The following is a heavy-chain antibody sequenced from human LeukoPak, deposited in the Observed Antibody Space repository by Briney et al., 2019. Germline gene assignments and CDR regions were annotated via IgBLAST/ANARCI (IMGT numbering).Heavy chain of an antibody. CDR3: ARNAGTIAVAGWVLDY. CDR2: TYYRSKSYN. V-gene: IGHV6-1*01. Sequence: SQTLSLTCAISADSVSTNSAAWNWIRQSPSRGLEWLGRTYYRSKSYNDSAVSVKSRITINPATSKNQFSLQLNSVAPEDTAGYYCARNAGTIAVAGWVLDYWGQGTLVTVPS. D-gene: IGHD6-19*01. J-gene: IGHJ4*02. CDR1: ADSVSTNSAA.